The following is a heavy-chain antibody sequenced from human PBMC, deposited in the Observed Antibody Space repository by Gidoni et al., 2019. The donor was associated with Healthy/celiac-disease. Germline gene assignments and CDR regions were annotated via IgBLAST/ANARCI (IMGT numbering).Heavy chain of an antibody. CDR3: ATGPTHYYYYYMDV. V-gene: IGHV1-3*01. Sequence: QVQLVQSGAEVKKPGASVKVSCKASGYTCTSYAMHWVRQAPGQRLEWMGWINAGNGNTKYSQKFQGRVTITRDTSASTAYMELSSLRSEDTAVYYCATGPTHYYYYYMDVWGKGTTVTVSS. CDR2: INAGNGNT. J-gene: IGHJ6*03. CDR1: GYTCTSYA. D-gene: IGHD3-10*01.